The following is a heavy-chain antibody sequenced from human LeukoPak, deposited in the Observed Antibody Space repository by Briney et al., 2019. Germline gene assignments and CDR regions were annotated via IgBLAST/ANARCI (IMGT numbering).Heavy chain of an antibody. D-gene: IGHD3-22*01. CDR3: ARVGRNYYDSSGYHTPQYFDY. Sequence: PSETLSLTCTVSGGSISSSSYYWGWIRQPPGKGLEWIGSIYYSGSTYYNPSLKSRVTISVDTSKNQFSLKLSSVTAADTAVYYCARVGRNYYDSSGYHTPQYFDYWGQGTLVTVSS. CDR2: IYYSGST. CDR1: GGSISSSSYY. J-gene: IGHJ4*02. V-gene: IGHV4-39*07.